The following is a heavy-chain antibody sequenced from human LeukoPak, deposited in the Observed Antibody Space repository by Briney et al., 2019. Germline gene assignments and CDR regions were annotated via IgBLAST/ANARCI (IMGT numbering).Heavy chain of an antibody. D-gene: IGHD6-6*01. CDR1: GFTFSSYD. V-gene: IGHV3-33*01. CDR2: IWYDGSSK. J-gene: IGHJ4*02. CDR3: ARGTKRIAPRLGRTHYFDY. Sequence: GGSLRLSCATSGFTFSSYDMHWVRQAPGKGLEWVTFIWYDGSSKYYSDSVKGRFTISRDNSKNTLYLQMSSLRTEDTAVYYCARGTKRIAPRLGRTHYFDYWGQGTLVTVSS.